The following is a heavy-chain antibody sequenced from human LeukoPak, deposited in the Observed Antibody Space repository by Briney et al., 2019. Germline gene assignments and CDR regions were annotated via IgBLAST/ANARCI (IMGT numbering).Heavy chain of an antibody. CDR2: IAGTGGST. CDR1: GSTFNKYA. D-gene: IGHD2-21*02. J-gene: IGHJ4*02. V-gene: IGHV3-23*01. Sequence: GGSLRLSCAASGSTFNKYAMNWVRQPPGKGLEWVSSIAGTGGSTYYADSVKSRFTLSRDNSKNTLYLQVNGLRTEDTAVYYCAKDRLLNCRGDCYIFDYWGQGTVVTVSS. CDR3: AKDRLLNCRGDCYIFDY.